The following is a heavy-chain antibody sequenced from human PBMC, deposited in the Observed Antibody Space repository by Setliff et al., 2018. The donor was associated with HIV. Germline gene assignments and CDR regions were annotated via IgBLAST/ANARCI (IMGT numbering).Heavy chain of an antibody. CDR2: IYTSGST. Sequence: SETLSLTCTVSDSGTYYWSWIRQPAGKGLEWFGRIYTSGSTHYNPSLKSRVTRSLYTSKNQFSLNLSSVTAADTAVYFCARGGGTLVSSPNRLDVWGLGTLV. J-gene: IGHJ4*02. V-gene: IGHV4-61*02. CDR3: ARGGGTLVSSPNRLDV. CDR1: DSGTYY. D-gene: IGHD2-21*01.